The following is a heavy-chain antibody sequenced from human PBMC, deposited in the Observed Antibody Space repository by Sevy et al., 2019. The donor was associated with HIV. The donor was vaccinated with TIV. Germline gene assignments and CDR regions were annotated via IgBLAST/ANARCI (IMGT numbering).Heavy chain of an antibody. CDR3: ARGPLGYCSGSNCPPPGIEY. Sequence: SETLSLTCAVSGGSISSYYWSWIRQSAGEGLEWIGRIYANGSSNYNPSLNSRVTMSVDTSKNQFSRKLNSVTAADTAGDYWARGPLGYCSGSNCPPPGIEYWGQGTLVTVSS. CDR2: IYANGSS. V-gene: IGHV4-4*07. D-gene: IGHD2-15*01. J-gene: IGHJ4*02. CDR1: GGSISSYY.